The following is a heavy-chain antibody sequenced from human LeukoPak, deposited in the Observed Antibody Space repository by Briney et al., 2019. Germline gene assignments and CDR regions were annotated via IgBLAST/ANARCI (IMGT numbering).Heavy chain of an antibody. CDR2: IKQDGSEK. CDR3: AKAPVTSCRGAFCYPFDY. Sequence: GGSLRLSCAASGFTFNSYSMNWVRQAPGKGLEWVANIKQDGSEKYYVDSVKGRFTISRDNAKNSLYLQMNSLRAEDTAVYYCAKAPVTSCRGAFCYPFDYWGQGTLVTVSS. J-gene: IGHJ4*02. D-gene: IGHD2-15*01. CDR1: GFTFNSYS. V-gene: IGHV3-7*01.